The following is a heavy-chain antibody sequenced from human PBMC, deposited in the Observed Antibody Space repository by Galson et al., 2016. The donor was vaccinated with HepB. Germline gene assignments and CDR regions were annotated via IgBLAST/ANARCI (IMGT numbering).Heavy chain of an antibody. Sequence: SVKVSCKASGYTFINYGISWVRQAPGQGLEWMGIINPTGGSTKDAPKFQGRVTMTRDTSTSTVYMELSSLRSEDTAVYFCARGGYYDSSGSLRYWGQGTLVTVSS. V-gene: IGHV1-46*01. CDR3: ARGGYYDSSGSLRY. CDR1: GYTFINYG. J-gene: IGHJ4*02. D-gene: IGHD3-22*01. CDR2: INPTGGST.